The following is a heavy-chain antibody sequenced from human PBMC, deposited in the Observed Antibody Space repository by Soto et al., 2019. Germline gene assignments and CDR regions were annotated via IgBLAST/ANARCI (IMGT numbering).Heavy chain of an antibody. CDR1: GGSISSSSYY. V-gene: IGHV4-39*01. Sequence: PSETLSLTCTVSGGSISSSSYYWGWIRQPPGKGLEWIGSVYYSGSTHYNPSLKSRVTISVDTSKNQFSLKLSSVTAADTAVYYCARQWNWNDHYYFYGMDVWGQGTTVTVSS. J-gene: IGHJ6*02. D-gene: IGHD1-1*01. CDR2: VYYSGST. CDR3: ARQWNWNDHYYFYGMDV.